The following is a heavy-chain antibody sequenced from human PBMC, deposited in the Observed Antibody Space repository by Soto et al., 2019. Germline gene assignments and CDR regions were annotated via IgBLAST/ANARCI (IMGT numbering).Heavy chain of an antibody. D-gene: IGHD3-3*01. CDR2: IGTAGDT. Sequence: EVQLVESGGGLVQPGGSLRLSCAASGFTFSSYDMHWVRQATGKGLEWVSAIGTAGDTYYPGSVKGRFTISRENAKNSLYLKMHSLRAGDTAVYYCARGTIFGVFSVYGMDVWGQGTTVTVSS. CDR1: GFTFSSYD. V-gene: IGHV3-13*01. CDR3: ARGTIFGVFSVYGMDV. J-gene: IGHJ6*02.